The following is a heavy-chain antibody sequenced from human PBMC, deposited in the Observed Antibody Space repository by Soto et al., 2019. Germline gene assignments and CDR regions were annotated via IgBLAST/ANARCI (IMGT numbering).Heavy chain of an antibody. V-gene: IGHV3-21*04. CDR2: ISSSSSYI. Sequence: GASLRLSCAASGFTFSSYSMNWVRQAPGKGLEWVSSISSSSSYIYYADSVKGRFTISRDNAKNSLYLQMNSLRAEDTAVYYCAKDGLLLAAHRAFDIWGQGTMVTVSS. J-gene: IGHJ3*02. D-gene: IGHD3-3*02. CDR1: GFTFSSYS. CDR3: AKDGLLLAAHRAFDI.